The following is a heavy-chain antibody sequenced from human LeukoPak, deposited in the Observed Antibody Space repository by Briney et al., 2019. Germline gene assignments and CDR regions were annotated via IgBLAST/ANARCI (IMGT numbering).Heavy chain of an antibody. V-gene: IGHV4-34*01. CDR2: INHSGST. D-gene: IGHD1-26*01. CDR1: GGSFSGYY. J-gene: IGHJ4*02. CDR3: ARTAVGGVGATDHRYYFDY. Sequence: SETLSLTCAVYGGSFSGYYWSWIRQPPRKGLEWIGEINHSGSTNYNPSLKSRVTISVDTSKNQFSLKLSSVTAADTAVYYCARTAVGGVGATDHRYYFDYWGQGTLVTVSS.